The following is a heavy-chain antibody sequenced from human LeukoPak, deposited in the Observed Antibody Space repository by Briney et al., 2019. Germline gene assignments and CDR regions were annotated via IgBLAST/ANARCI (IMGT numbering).Heavy chain of an antibody. J-gene: IGHJ4*02. CDR3: ARGRDRSKAGDH. Sequence: SETLSLTCAVYGGSCDDYYCSWIRQPPGKGREWIGEIHPHGIFYYNSSLTSRVTISIDTSKSQFSLRLTSVTAADTAFYYCARGRDRSKAGDHWGQGSLVTVSS. CDR2: IHPHGIF. V-gene: IGHV4-34*01. CDR1: GGSCDDYY. D-gene: IGHD5-24*01.